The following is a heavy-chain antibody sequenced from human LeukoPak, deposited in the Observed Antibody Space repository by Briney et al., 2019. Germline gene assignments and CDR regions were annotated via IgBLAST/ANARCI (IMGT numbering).Heavy chain of an antibody. V-gene: IGHV3-7*01. CDR3: ARVGQWLPDY. CDR2: IKLDGSDK. D-gene: IGHD6-19*01. J-gene: IGHJ4*02. CDR1: GFTFRNYW. Sequence: GGTLRLSCAASGFTFRNYWMSWVRQAPGKGLEWVANIKLDGSDKYYVDSVKGRFTISRDNAKNSVYLQMNSLRAEDTAVYYCARVGQWLPDYWGQGTLVTVSS.